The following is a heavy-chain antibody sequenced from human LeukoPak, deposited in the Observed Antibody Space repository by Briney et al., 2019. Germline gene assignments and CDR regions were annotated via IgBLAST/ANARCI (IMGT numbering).Heavy chain of an antibody. V-gene: IGHV4-59*01. CDR3: ARSGAGSSPPHI. Sequence: SETLSLTCNVSGGSINAYYWSWIRQPPGKGLEWIGYISYSGNTNYNPSLKSRVTISVDTSKNQFSLRLSSATSADTAVYYCARSGAGSSPPHIWGQGTMVTVSS. CDR1: GGSINAYY. CDR2: ISYSGNT. D-gene: IGHD6-6*01. J-gene: IGHJ3*02.